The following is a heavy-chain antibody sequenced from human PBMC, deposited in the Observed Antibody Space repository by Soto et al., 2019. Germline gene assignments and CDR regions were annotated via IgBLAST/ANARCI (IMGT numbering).Heavy chain of an antibody. CDR2: INAGNGNP. CDR1: GYTFTSYA. CDR3: ASESCGGEFDY. J-gene: IGHJ4*02. Sequence: QVQLVQSGAEEKKPGASVKVSCKASGYTFTSYAMHWVRQAPGQRLEWMGWINAGNGNPTYSQKFQGRVTITRDTSASTAYTELSSLKSEVPAVYYWASESCGGEFDYWCQGPLVTVSS. D-gene: IGHD2-15*01. V-gene: IGHV1-3*05.